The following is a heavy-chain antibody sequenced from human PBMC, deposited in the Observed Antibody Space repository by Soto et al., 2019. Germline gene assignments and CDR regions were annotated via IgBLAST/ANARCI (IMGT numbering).Heavy chain of an antibody. J-gene: IGHJ6*02. CDR1: GGSISSGGYY. CDR2: IYYSGST. Sequence: SEPLSLTCTVSGGSISSGGYYWSWIRQHPGKGLEWIGYIYYSGSTYYNPSLKSRVTISVDTSKNQFSLKLSSVTAADTAVYYCAREGPGDYYGSGSYSNYYYGMDVWGQGTRVTVSS. CDR3: AREGPGDYYGSGSYSNYYYGMDV. D-gene: IGHD3-10*01. V-gene: IGHV4-31*03.